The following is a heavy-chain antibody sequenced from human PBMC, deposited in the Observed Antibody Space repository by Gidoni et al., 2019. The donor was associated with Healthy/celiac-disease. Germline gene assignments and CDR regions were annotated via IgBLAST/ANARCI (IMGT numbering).Heavy chain of an antibody. J-gene: IGHJ6*02. CDR1: GFTFSSYA. CDR2: ISGSGGST. CDR3: AKGPGLRGGYDFHYYGMDV. Sequence: EVQLLESGGGLVQPGGSLRLSCAASGFTFSSYAMSWVRQAPGKGLEWVSAISGSGGSTYYADSVKGRFTISRDNSKNTLYLQMNSLRAEDTAVYYCAKGPGLRGGYDFHYYGMDVWGQGTTVTVSS. D-gene: IGHD5-12*01. V-gene: IGHV3-23*01.